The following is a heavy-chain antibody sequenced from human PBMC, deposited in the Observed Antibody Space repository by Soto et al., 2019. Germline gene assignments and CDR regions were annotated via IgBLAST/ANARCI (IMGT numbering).Heavy chain of an antibody. CDR2: IKTDSEGGTS. CDR3: TWDLRPVPGLFEY. V-gene: IGHV3-15*01. CDR1: GFTFNAAW. J-gene: IGHJ4*02. Sequence: PGGSLRLSCAASGFTFNAAWMSWVRQAPGKGLEWVGRIKTDSEGGTSDYPAPVKARFTISPDDSKYTLFLQTIILKVEDSGVYYCTWDLRPVPGLFEYWGQGTLVTVSS. D-gene: IGHD1-26*01.